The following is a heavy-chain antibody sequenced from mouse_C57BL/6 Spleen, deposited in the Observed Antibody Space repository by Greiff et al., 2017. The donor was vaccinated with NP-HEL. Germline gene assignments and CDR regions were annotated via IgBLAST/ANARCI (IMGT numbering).Heavy chain of an antibody. V-gene: IGHV5-4*01. CDR1: GFTFSSYA. D-gene: IGHD1-1*01. CDR2: ISDGGSYT. Sequence: EVMLVESGGGLVKPGGSLKLSCAASGFTFSSYAMSWVSQTPGKRLEWVATISDGGSYTYYPDNVKGRFTISRDNAKNNLYLQMSHLKAEDTAMYYCAREGYGSSGFAYWGQGTLVTVSA. CDR3: AREGYGSSGFAY. J-gene: IGHJ3*01.